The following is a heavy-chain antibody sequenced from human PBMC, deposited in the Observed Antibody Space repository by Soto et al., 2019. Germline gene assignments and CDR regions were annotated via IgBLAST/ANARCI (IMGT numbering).Heavy chain of an antibody. CDR3: ARRITRWFDP. Sequence: QVQLQESGPGLVKPSQTLSLTCTVSGGSISSGGYYWSWIRQHPGKGLEWIGYIYYSGSTYYNPSPRSRVTIRVDTSKTQFSLTLRSVTAGDTAVYYCARRITRWFDPWGQGTLVTVSS. D-gene: IGHD3-10*01. V-gene: IGHV4-31*03. CDR1: GGSISSGGYY. CDR2: IYYSGST. J-gene: IGHJ5*02.